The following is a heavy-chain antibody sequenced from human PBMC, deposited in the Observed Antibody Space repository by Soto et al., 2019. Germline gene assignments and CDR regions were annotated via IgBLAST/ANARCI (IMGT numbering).Heavy chain of an antibody. CDR3: ARSLSTIGARPDY. D-gene: IGHD6-6*01. V-gene: IGHV1-2*02. CDR1: VCTFTGYY. CDR2: INPNSGDT. Sequence: XSVKVSCKASVCTFTGYYMHWVRQSPGQGLEWMGWINPNSGDTRSAQTSQGGVTMTRDTSITTAYMELSRLTSDDTAVYYCARSLSTIGARPDYWGQGTLVTVSS. J-gene: IGHJ4*02.